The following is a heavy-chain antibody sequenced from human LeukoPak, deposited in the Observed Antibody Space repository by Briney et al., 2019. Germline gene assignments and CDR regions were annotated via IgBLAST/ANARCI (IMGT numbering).Heavy chain of an antibody. Sequence: GGSLRLSCAASGFTFSTYAMSWVRQAPGKGLEWVSIITSSGGSTNYADSVKGRFTISRDNSKNTLYLQMNSLKPDDTAVYYCATDVTGGAISFWGQGALVTVSS. J-gene: IGHJ4*02. D-gene: IGHD1-14*01. V-gene: IGHV3-23*01. CDR3: ATDVTGGAISF. CDR2: ITSSGGST. CDR1: GFTFSTYA.